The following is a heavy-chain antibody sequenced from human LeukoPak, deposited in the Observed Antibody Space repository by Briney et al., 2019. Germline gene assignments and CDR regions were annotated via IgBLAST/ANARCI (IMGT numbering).Heavy chain of an antibody. CDR2: IYYSGST. D-gene: IGHD5-18*01. V-gene: IGHV4-59*01. Sequence: SETLSLTCTVSGGSISSYYWSWIRQPPGKGLEWIGYIYYSGSTNYNPSLKSRVTISVDTSKNQFSLKLSSVTAADTAVYYCARTTEGGYTYDYFYYYYMDVWGKETTVTISS. CDR3: ARTTEGGYTYDYFYYYYMDV. J-gene: IGHJ6*03. CDR1: GGSISSYY.